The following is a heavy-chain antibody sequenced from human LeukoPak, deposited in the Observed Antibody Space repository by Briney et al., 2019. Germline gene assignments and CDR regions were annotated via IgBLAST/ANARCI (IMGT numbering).Heavy chain of an antibody. Sequence: SVKVSCKASGGTFSSYAISWVRQAPGQGLEWMGGIIPIFGTANYAQKFQGRVTITADESTSTAYMELSSLRSEDTAVYYCARSSDYYDSSGSFDYWGQGTLVTVSS. J-gene: IGHJ4*02. CDR1: GGTFSSYA. D-gene: IGHD3-22*01. V-gene: IGHV1-69*13. CDR2: IIPIFGTA. CDR3: ARSSDYYDSSGSFDY.